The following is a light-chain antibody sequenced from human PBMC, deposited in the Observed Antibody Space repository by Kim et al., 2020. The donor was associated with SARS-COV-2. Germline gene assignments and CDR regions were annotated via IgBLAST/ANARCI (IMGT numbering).Light chain of an antibody. J-gene: IGKJ1*01. V-gene: IGKV4-1*01. CDR3: EKYNTTPWT. Sequence: ATINCTSRQSVLYRSTNTNYLEWYQLRTRQPPKRLIYWVHTRESGVPNRGSGRGAGREFSLTISTLQAEDVAVYYCEKYNTTPWTFGQGTKVDIK. CDR1: QSVLYRSTNTNY. CDR2: WVH.